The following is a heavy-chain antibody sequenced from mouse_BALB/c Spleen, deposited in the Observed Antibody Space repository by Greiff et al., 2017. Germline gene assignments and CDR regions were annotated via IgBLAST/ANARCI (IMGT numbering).Heavy chain of an antibody. J-gene: IGHJ3*01. CDR2: ISSGGSYT. D-gene: IGHD4-1*01. CDR1: GFTFSSYA. Sequence: EVKLVESGGGLVKPGGSLKLSCAASGFTFSSYAMSWVRQSPEKRLEWVAEISSGGSYTYYPDTVTGRFTISRDNAKNTLYLEMSSLRSEDTAMYYCARVWGAWFAYWGQGTLVTVSA. V-gene: IGHV5-9-4*01. CDR3: ARVWGAWFAY.